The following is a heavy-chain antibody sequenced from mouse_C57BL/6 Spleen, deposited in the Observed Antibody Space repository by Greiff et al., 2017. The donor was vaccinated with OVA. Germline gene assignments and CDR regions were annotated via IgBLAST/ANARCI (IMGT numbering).Heavy chain of an antibody. CDR2: IYPGDGDT. J-gene: IGHJ4*01. CDR3: ARRLDAMDY. V-gene: IGHV1-82*01. Sequence: QVQLKQSGPELAKPGASVKISCKASGYAFSSSWMNWVKQRPGKGLEWIGRIYPGDGDTNYNGKFKGKATLTADKSSSKAYMQLSSLTSEDSAVYFWARRLDAMDYWGQGTSVTVSS. CDR1: GYAFSSSW.